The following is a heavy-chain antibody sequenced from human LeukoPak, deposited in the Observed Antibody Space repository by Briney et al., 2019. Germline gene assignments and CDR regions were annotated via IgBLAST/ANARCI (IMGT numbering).Heavy chain of an antibody. J-gene: IGHJ4*02. CDR2: IIPIFGTA. CDR3: ARDSMAGSGSYDY. V-gene: IGHV1-69*13. D-gene: IGHD3-10*01. CDR1: GYTFTSYD. Sequence: SVKVSCKASGYTFTSYDINWVRQATGQGLEWMGGIIPIFGTANYAQKFQGRVMITADESTSTAYMELSSLRSEDTAVYYCARDSMAGSGSYDYWGQGTLVTVSS.